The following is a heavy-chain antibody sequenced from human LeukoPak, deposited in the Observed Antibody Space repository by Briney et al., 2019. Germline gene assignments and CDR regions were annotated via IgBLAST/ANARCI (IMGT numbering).Heavy chain of an antibody. Sequence: PGGSLRLSCAASGFTFSSYGMHWARQAPGKGLEWVAFIRYDGSNKYYADSVKGRFTISRDNSKNTLYLQMNSLRAEDTAVYYCAKDRLAGEYAFDIWGQGTMVAVSS. V-gene: IGHV3-30*02. CDR1: GFTFSSYG. J-gene: IGHJ3*02. CDR3: AKDRLAGEYAFDI. CDR2: IRYDGSNK. D-gene: IGHD6-13*01.